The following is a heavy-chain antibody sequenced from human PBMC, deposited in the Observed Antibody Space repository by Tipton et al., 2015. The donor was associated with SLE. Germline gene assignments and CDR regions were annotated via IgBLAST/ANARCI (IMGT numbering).Heavy chain of an antibody. CDR2: VSVNGGSV. J-gene: IGHJ3*02. CDR3: VKDIWTTPDGFDI. CDR1: GFTFDHYA. D-gene: IGHD4-17*01. Sequence: SLRLSCAASGFTFDHYAMHWVRQAPGKGLEGVSGVSVNGGSVGYADSVKGRFTISRDNAKNSLYLQMNSLRTEDTAFYYCVKDIWTTPDGFDIWGQGTMVTVSS. V-gene: IGHV3-9*01.